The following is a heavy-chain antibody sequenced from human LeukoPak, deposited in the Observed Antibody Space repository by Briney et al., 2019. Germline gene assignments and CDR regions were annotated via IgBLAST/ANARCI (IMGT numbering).Heavy chain of an antibody. CDR3: ARMVRGDAFDI. J-gene: IGHJ3*02. V-gene: IGHV4-4*02. CDR1: GGSISSSNW. D-gene: IGHD3-10*01. CDR2: IYHSGST. Sequence: SGPLSLTCALSGGSISSSNWWSWVGQPPGKGLEWIGEIYHSGSTNYNPSLKSRVTISVDKSKNQFSLKLSSVTAADTAVYYCARMVRGDAFDIGGQGTMVTAS.